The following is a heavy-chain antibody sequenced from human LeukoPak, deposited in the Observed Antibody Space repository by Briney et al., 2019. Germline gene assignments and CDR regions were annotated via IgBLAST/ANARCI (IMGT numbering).Heavy chain of an antibody. D-gene: IGHD6-13*01. CDR2: ISYNGSNK. J-gene: IGHJ4*02. Sequence: PGGSLRLSCAASGFTFSSYAMHWVRQAPGKGLEWVAVISYNGSNKYYADSVKGRFTISRDNSKNTLYLQMNSLRAEDTAVYYCARAPNPQLWGYYFDYWGQGTLVTVSS. V-gene: IGHV3-30-3*01. CDR1: GFTFSSYA. CDR3: ARAPNPQLWGYYFDY.